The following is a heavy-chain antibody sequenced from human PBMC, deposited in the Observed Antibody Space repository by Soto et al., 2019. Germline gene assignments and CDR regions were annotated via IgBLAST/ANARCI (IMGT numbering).Heavy chain of an antibody. CDR3: ARLGAYYQALDS. CDR1: GSSTSSGDSY. D-gene: IGHD3-22*01. V-gene: IGHV4-61*08. Sequence: SETLSLTCTVSGSSTSSGDSYWSWVRQSPGKGLEWIGYIYYAGTTTYNPSLKSRITISLDTSQNEVSLKLSSVTAADTAVYYCARLGAYYQALDSWGRGTLVTVSS. CDR2: IYYAGTT. J-gene: IGHJ4*02.